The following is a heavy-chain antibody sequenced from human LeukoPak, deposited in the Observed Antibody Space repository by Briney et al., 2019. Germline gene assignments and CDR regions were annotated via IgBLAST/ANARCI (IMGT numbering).Heavy chain of an antibody. J-gene: IGHJ2*01. Sequence: GRSLRLSCAASGFTFSSYAMHWVRQAPGKGLEWVAVISYDGSNKYYADSVKGRFTISRDNSKNTLYLQMNSLRAEDTAVYYCARDFRIRGYGYGIYWYFDLWGRGTLVTVSS. CDR2: ISYDGSNK. CDR3: ARDFRIRGYGYGIYWYFDL. D-gene: IGHD5-18*01. CDR1: GFTFSSYA. V-gene: IGHV3-30-3*01.